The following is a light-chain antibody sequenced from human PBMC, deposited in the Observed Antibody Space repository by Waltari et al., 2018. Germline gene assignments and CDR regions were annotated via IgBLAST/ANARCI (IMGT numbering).Light chain of an antibody. J-gene: IGLJ2*01. CDR3: AAWDDSLSGPG. V-gene: IGLV1-47*01. CDR1: SSNIGSNY. CDR2: RNN. Sequence: QSVLTQPPSASGTPGQRVTISCSGSSSNIGSNYVYWYQQLPGTAPKLLIYRNNKGPSGVPDRFSGAKSGTSASLAISWRRSEEEGDYYGAAWDDSLSGPGFGGGTKLTVL.